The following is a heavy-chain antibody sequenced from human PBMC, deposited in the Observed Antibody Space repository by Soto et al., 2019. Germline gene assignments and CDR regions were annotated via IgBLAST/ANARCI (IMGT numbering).Heavy chain of an antibody. CDR2: LIPYNGDR. Sequence: ASVKFSCKASGYTFTCYGIAWVRRAPGQGLEWMGLLIPYNGDRIYAQKFQGRVILTTDTATNTAYTELGSLRSDDTAVYYCVRDASSGYRGWWDPWGQGTLVTVSS. D-gene: IGHD5-12*01. J-gene: IGHJ5*02. V-gene: IGHV1-18*01. CDR1: GYTFTCYG. CDR3: VRDASSGYRGWWDP.